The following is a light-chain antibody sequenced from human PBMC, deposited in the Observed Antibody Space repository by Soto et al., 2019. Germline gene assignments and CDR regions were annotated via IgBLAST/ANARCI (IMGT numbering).Light chain of an antibody. J-gene: IGKJ5*01. Sequence: DIQLTQSPSFLSASVGDRVTISCRASQGISSSLAWYQQTPGKAPKLLIYASSTLQSGVPSRFSGSGSGTEFTLTIGSLQPEDFATYYCQQLNTSPVTFGQGTRLDI. CDR1: QGISSS. CDR2: ASS. V-gene: IGKV1-9*01. CDR3: QQLNTSPVT.